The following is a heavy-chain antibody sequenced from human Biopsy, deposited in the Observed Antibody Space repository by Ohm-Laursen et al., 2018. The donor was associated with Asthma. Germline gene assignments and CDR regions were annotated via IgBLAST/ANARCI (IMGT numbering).Heavy chain of an antibody. CDR2: ISYDGTNK. CDR3: ARDLRSDNWNPWGMDV. CDR1: GFTFSDYD. D-gene: IGHD1-20*01. J-gene: IGHJ6*02. V-gene: IGHV3-30-3*01. Sequence: SLRLSCAASGFTFSDYDMHWVRQAPGKGLEWVAVISYDGTNKDHADSVKGRFTFSRDNSQNTLSLEMNSLRVEDTAVYYCARDLRSDNWNPWGMDVWGLGTTVTVAS.